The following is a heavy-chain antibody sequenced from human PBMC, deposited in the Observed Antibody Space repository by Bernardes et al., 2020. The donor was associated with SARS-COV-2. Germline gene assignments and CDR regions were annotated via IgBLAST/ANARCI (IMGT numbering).Heavy chain of an antibody. V-gene: IGHV3-66*01. CDR1: GFTVSSNY. CDR3: ARDRSGSYPPSLDY. J-gene: IGHJ4*02. D-gene: IGHD1-26*01. Sequence: GGSLRLSCAASGFTVSSNYMSWVRQAPGKGLEWVSVIYSGGSTYYADSVKGRFTISRDNSKNTLYLQMNSLRAEDTAVYYCARDRSGSYPPSLDYWGQGTLVTVSS. CDR2: IYSGGST.